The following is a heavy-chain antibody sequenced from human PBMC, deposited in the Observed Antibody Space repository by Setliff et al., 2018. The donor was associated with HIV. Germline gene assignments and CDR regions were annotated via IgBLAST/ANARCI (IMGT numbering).Heavy chain of an antibody. CDR2: ISNIGTTI. Sequence: GGSLRLSCAASGFTFSSYEMIWVRQAPGKGLEWVSYISNIGTTIYYADSVKGRFTISRDNTKNSLYLQMNSLRGEDTAVYYCARGGGASDYWGQGTLVTVSS. CDR1: GFTFSSYE. J-gene: IGHJ4*02. CDR3: ARGGGASDY. D-gene: IGHD3-16*01. V-gene: IGHV3-48*03.